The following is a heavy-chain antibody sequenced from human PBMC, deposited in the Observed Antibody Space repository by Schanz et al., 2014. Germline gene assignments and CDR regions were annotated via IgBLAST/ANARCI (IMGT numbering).Heavy chain of an antibody. CDR3: AKVGRTRYYAMDV. CDR1: GGTFSSST. CDR2: IIPILDKT. Sequence: QVQLVQSGAEVKKPGSSVKVSCKASGGTFSSSTLTWVRQAPGQGLEWMGRIIPILDKTNYAQKFQGRVTMTADKSTSTVYMEVSGLRSVDTAVYYCAKVGRTRYYAMDVWGQGTTVTVSS. V-gene: IGHV1-69*08. J-gene: IGHJ6*02. D-gene: IGHD3-9*01.